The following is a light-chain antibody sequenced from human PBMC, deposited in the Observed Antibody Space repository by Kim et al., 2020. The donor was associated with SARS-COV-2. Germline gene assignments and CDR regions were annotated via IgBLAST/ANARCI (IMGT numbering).Light chain of an antibody. V-gene: IGKV1-12*01. CDR1: QGISSC. CDR3: QQANSFPA. CDR2: AAS. J-gene: IGKJ5*01. Sequence: DIQMTQSPSSVSASGGDRVTITCQASQGISSCLAWYQQQPGKAPKLLIYAASSLQSGVPSRFSGSGSGTDFTLTISSLQPEDFATYYCQQANSFPAFGQGTRLEIK.